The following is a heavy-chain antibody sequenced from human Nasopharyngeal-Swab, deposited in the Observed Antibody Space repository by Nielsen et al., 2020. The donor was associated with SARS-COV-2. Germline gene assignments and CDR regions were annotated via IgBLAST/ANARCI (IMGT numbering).Heavy chain of an antibody. Sequence: ASVKVSCKASDYTFTSYGISWVRQAPGQGLEWMGWISAYNGNINYAQNLQGRVTMTTDTSTSTAYMEPRSLRSDDTAVYYCARVVPRGAFDIWGQGTMVTVSS. D-gene: IGHD2-2*01. V-gene: IGHV1-18*01. J-gene: IGHJ3*02. CDR3: ARVVPRGAFDI. CDR2: ISAYNGNI. CDR1: DYTFTSYG.